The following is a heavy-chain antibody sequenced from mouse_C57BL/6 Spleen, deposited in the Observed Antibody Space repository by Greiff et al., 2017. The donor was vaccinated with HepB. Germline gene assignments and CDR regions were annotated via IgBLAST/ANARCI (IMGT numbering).Heavy chain of an antibody. CDR3: ARDGDDYDGAMDY. D-gene: IGHD2-4*01. V-gene: IGHV5-4*01. CDR1: GFTFSSYA. Sequence: EVHLVESGGGLVKPGGSLKLSCAASGFTFSSYAMSWVRQTPEKRLEWVATISDGGSYTYYPDNVKGRFTISRDNAKNNLYLQMSHLKSEDTAMYYCARDGDDYDGAMDYWGQGTSVTVSS. CDR2: ISDGGSYT. J-gene: IGHJ4*01.